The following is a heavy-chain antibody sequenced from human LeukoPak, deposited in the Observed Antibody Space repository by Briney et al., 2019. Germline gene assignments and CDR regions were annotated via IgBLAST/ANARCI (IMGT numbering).Heavy chain of an antibody. CDR1: GYTFTSYD. Sequence: WASVKVSCKASGYTFTSYDINWVRQATGRGFEWMGWMNPNSGNTGYAQKFQGRVTMTRNTSISTAYMELSSLRSEDTAVYYCARGLPYGIGDIRDDYWGQGTLVTVSS. J-gene: IGHJ4*02. CDR3: ARGLPYGIGDIRDDY. CDR2: MNPNSGNT. V-gene: IGHV1-8*01. D-gene: IGHD3-10*01.